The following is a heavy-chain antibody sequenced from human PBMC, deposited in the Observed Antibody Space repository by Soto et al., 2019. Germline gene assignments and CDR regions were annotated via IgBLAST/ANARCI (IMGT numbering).Heavy chain of an antibody. Sequence: GGSPRLSCAASGFTFSSYAMSWVRQAPGKGLEWVSAISGSGGSTYYADSVKGRFTISRDNSKNTLYLQMNSLRAEDTAVYYCAKEREYQLLFTGFDYWGQGTLVTVSS. J-gene: IGHJ4*02. CDR3: AKEREYQLLFTGFDY. D-gene: IGHD2-2*01. CDR2: ISGSGGST. CDR1: GFTFSSYA. V-gene: IGHV3-23*01.